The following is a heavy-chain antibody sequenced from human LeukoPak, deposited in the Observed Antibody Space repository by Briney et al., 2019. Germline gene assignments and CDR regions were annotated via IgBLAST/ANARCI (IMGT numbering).Heavy chain of an antibody. D-gene: IGHD1-26*01. CDR3: ARDVGATTSATFDL. CDR1: GFTSSDHY. CDR2: ITSSGTST. Sequence: PGGSLRLSCDASGFTSSDHYMTWIRQAPGKGLEWISYITSSGTSTYYPVSVRGRFTISRDNARNSVYLQMKYLRADDTAVYYCARDVGATTSATFDLWGQGTMVTVSS. J-gene: IGHJ3*01. V-gene: IGHV3-11*01.